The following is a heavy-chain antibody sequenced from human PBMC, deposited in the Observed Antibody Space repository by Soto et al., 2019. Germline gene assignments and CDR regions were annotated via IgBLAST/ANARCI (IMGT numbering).Heavy chain of an antibody. CDR1: GCTFSSYA. Sequence: GASVKVSCKASGCTFSSYAISWVRQAPGQGLEWMGGIIPIFGTANYAQKFQGRVTITADESTSTAYMELSSLRSEDTAVYYCARDAARRPSVSGYDPRDVYYYYGMDVWGQGTTVTVSS. J-gene: IGHJ6*02. CDR2: IIPIFGTA. CDR3: ARDAARRPSVSGYDPRDVYYYYGMDV. D-gene: IGHD5-12*01. V-gene: IGHV1-69*13.